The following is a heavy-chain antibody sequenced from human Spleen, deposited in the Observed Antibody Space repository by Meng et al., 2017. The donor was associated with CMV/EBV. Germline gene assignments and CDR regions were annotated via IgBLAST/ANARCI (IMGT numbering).Heavy chain of an antibody. J-gene: IGHJ6*02. CDR1: GGSVTTYY. Sequence: ETLSLTCTVSGGSVTTYYWSWIRQPPGKGLEWIAYIFYSGSINYNPSLKSRVTISVDTSKNQFSLKLSSVTAADTAVYYCARARYSNYRYYYYYGMDVWGQGTTVTVSS. D-gene: IGHD4-11*01. CDR3: ARARYSNYRYYYYYGMDV. V-gene: IGHV4-59*02. CDR2: IFYSGSI.